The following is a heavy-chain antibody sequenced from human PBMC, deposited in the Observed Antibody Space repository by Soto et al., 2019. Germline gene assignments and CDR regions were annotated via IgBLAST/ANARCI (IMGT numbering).Heavy chain of an antibody. CDR3: AKAGLKAAAGAYFDS. Sequence: EVQLLESGGGLVQPGGSLRLSCAASGFTLSSYAMSWVRQAPGKGLEWVSAISGSGGSTYYADSVKGRFTIARDNSKNTLYLQRNSLRAEDTAVYYCAKAGLKAAAGAYFDSWGQGTMVTVSS. CDR1: GFTLSSYA. V-gene: IGHV3-23*01. CDR2: ISGSGGST. D-gene: IGHD6-13*01. J-gene: IGHJ4*02.